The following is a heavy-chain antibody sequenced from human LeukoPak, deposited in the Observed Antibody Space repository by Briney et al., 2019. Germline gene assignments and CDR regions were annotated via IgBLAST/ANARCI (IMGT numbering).Heavy chain of an antibody. CDR3: ARGVLEYSSSSLDY. CDR2: INPNSGGT. CDR1: GYTFTGYY. J-gene: IGHJ4*02. D-gene: IGHD6-6*01. Sequence: ASVTVSCKASGYTFTGYYMHWVRQAPGQGLEWMGWINPNSGGTNYAQKFQGRVTMTRDTSISTAYMELSRLRSDDTAVYYCARGVLEYSSSSLDYWGQGTLVTVSS. V-gene: IGHV1-2*02.